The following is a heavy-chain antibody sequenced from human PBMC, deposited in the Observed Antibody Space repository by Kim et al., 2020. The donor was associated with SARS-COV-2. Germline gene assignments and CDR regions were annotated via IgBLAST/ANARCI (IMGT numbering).Heavy chain of an antibody. J-gene: IGHJ4*02. CDR1: GDSISGYY. Sequence: SETLSLTCTVSGDSISGYYWSWFRQPPGMGLEWIGLMHHSGSTKYNPALKSRVSISVDTSKNQFSLKLNSLITADTAVYFCATGAGWLVDYWGQGTLITVSP. CDR2: MHHSGST. V-gene: IGHV4-59*01. CDR3: ATGAGWLVDY. D-gene: IGHD6-19*01.